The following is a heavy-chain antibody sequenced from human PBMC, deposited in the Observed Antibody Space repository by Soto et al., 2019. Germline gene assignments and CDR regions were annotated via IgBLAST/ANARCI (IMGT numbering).Heavy chain of an antibody. V-gene: IGHV1-58*01. CDR3: AADRITIFGVAHSDAFDI. CDR2: IVVGSGNT. CDR1: GFTFTSSA. Sequence: SVKVSCKASGFTFTSSAVQWVRQARGQRLEWIGWIVVGSGNTNYAQKFQERVTITRDMSTSTAYMELSRLRSEDTAVYYCAADRITIFGVAHSDAFDIWGQGTMVTVSS. D-gene: IGHD3-3*01. J-gene: IGHJ3*02.